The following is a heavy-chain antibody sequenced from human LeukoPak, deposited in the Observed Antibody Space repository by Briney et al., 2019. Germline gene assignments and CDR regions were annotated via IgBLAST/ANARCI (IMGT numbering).Heavy chain of an antibody. CDR1: GFTFSSYS. J-gene: IGHJ4*02. D-gene: IGHD6-13*01. CDR2: ISSSSSYI. CDR3: ATGGPYSSSWPRSY. V-gene: IGHV3-21*01. Sequence: GASLRLSCAASGFTFSSYSMNWVRQAPGKGLEWVSSISSSSSYIYYADSVKGRFTISRDNAKNSLYLQMNSLRAEDTAVYYCATGGPYSSSWPRSYWGQGTLVTVSS.